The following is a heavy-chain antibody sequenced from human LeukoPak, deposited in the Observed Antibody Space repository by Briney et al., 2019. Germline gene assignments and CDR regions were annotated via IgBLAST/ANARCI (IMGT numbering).Heavy chain of an antibody. Sequence: PGGSLRLSCAASGFTFSSYAMSWVRQPPGKGLEWVSSIFPSGGEIHYADSVRGRFTISRDNSKSTLSLQMNSQRAEDTAIYYCATYRQVLLPFESWGQGTLVTVSS. CDR3: ATYRQVLLPFES. D-gene: IGHD2-8*02. V-gene: IGHV3-23*01. J-gene: IGHJ4*02. CDR1: GFTFSSYA. CDR2: IFPSGGEI.